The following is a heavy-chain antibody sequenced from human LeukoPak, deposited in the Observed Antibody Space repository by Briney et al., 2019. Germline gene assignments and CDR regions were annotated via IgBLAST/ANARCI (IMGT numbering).Heavy chain of an antibody. CDR2: IYPGDSDT. Sequence: GESLKISCKGSGYSFTSYWIGWVRQMPGKGLEWMGIIYPGDSDTRYSPSFQGQVTISADKSISTAYLQWSSLKASDTAMYYCASRRNADCSSTSCYWAGLPDAFDIWGQGTMVTVSS. D-gene: IGHD2-2*01. V-gene: IGHV5-51*01. CDR3: ASRRNADCSSTSCYWAGLPDAFDI. J-gene: IGHJ3*02. CDR1: GYSFTSYW.